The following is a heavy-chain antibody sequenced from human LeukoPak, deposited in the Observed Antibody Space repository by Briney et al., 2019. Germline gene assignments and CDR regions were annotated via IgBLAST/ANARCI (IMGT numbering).Heavy chain of an antibody. CDR3: ALCGGACYSYFDY. J-gene: IGHJ4*02. CDR2: IYPSGST. V-gene: IGHV4-61*09. Sequence: SETLSLTCTVSGGSISSGSYSWRWIRQPAGKGLEWIGHIYPSGSTNYNPSLKRRATKSVDTSKNQFSLKLSSVTAADTAVYYCALCGGACYSYFDYWGQGTLVTVSS. D-gene: IGHD2-21*02. CDR1: GGSISSGSYS.